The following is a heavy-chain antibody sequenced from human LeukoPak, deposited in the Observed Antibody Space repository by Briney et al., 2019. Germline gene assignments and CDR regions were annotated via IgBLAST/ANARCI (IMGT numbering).Heavy chain of an antibody. CDR3: ARHTAGYWNYYFDY. CDR1: GGSISSSSYY. Sequence: ASETLSLTCTVSGGSISSSSYYWGWIRQPPGKGLEWIGSIYYSGSTYYNPSLKSRVTISVDTSKNQFSLKLSSVTAADTAVYYCARHTAGYWNYYFDYWGQGTLVTVSS. J-gene: IGHJ4*02. CDR2: IYYSGST. D-gene: IGHD1-7*01. V-gene: IGHV4-39*01.